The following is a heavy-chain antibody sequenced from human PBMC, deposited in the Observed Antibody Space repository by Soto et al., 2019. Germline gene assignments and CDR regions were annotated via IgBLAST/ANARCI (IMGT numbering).Heavy chain of an antibody. CDR1: GGSISSGGYY. CDR2: IYYSGST. CDR3: EGTESSGYSYWYFDV. J-gene: IGHJ2*01. V-gene: IGHV4-31*03. D-gene: IGHD3-22*01. Sequence: QVQLQESGPGLVKPSQTLSLTCTVSGGSISSGGYYWSWIRQHPGKGLEWIGYIYYSGSTYYNPSLKSRVTISVDTAQNQFSRELSSVTAADTAVFYCEGTESSGYSYWYFDVWGRGTPVTVSS.